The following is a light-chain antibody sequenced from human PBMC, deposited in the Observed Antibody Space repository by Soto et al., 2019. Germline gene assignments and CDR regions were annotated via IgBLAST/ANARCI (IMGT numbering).Light chain of an antibody. CDR3: SSYAGSNIYV. J-gene: IGLJ1*01. CDR1: SSDVGGYNY. V-gene: IGLV2-8*01. CDR2: EAS. Sequence: QSALTQPPSASGSPGQSVTISCTGTSSDVGGYNYVSWYQQHPGKAPKLMIYEASKRPSGVPDRFSGSKSGNTASLTVSGLQAEDEADCYCSSYAGSNIYVFGTGTKLTVL.